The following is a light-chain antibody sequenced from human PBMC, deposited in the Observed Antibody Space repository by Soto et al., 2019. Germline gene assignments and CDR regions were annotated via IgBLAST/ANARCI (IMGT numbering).Light chain of an antibody. Sequence: QAASVSGSPGQSITISCTGTSSDVGGYNYVSWYQQHPGKAPKLIIYEVSNRPSGVSNRFSGSKSGNTASLTISGLQAEDEDDYYCNSYTSKSTGVFGTGTKLTVL. V-gene: IGLV2-14*01. J-gene: IGLJ1*01. CDR3: NSYTSKSTGV. CDR1: SSDVGGYNY. CDR2: EVS.